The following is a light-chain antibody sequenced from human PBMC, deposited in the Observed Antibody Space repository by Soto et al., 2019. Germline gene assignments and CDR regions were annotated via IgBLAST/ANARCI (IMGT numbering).Light chain of an antibody. CDR2: GAT. CDR1: QSFSSNY. CDR3: QQYSSVWT. Sequence: EIVLTQSPGTLSLSPGERATLSCRASQSFSSNYLAWYQQKPGQAPRILIYGATTRATGIPDRFSGSESGTDFTLTISRLEPEDSALYYCQQYSSVWTFGQGTKVDI. J-gene: IGKJ1*01. V-gene: IGKV3-20*01.